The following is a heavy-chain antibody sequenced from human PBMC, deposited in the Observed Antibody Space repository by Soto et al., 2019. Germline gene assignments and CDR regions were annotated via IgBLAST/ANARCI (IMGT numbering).Heavy chain of an antibody. CDR3: ARGSGYYRNFDS. Sequence: QVQLQESGPGLVKPSQTLSLTCSVSGGSITSGGYSWTWIRHQPGKALQWIGYVFDSGKTYYNPFLNGRITISAESVKNLFSLELSSVTAADTAVYFCARGSGYYRNFDSWGQGTLVSVSS. V-gene: IGHV4-31*02. CDR2: VFDSGKT. CDR1: GGSITSGGYS. D-gene: IGHD3-3*01. J-gene: IGHJ4*02.